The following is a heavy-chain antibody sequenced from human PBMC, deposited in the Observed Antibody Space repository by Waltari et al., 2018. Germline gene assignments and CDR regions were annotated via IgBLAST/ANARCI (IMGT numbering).Heavy chain of an antibody. CDR1: GFTFSSYG. D-gene: IGHD2-15*01. CDR3: ARGGEAGCSGGSCYSTIQLYYYGMDV. J-gene: IGHJ6*02. V-gene: IGHV3-33*01. Sequence: QVQLVESGGGVVQPGRSLRLSCAASGFTFSSYGLHWVGQVPGKGREGVAVMGYDGSNKYYADSVKGRFTISRDNSKNTLYLQMNSLRAEDTAVYYCARGGEAGCSGGSCYSTIQLYYYGMDVWGQGTTVTVSS. CDR2: MGYDGSNK.